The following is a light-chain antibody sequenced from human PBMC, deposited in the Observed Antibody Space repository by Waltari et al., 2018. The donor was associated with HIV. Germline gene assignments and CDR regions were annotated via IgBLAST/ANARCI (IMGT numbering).Light chain of an antibody. CDR1: QGISNF. Sequence: DIQMTQSPSSLSASVGDRVTITCRASQGISNFLAWYQQEPVNAPRLLLTLESKLESWVPSRLRGGGSGTEYTITISSLQPEDFATYYCQQYYNTPPWTFGQGTKVEIK. J-gene: IGKJ1*01. CDR3: QQYYNTPPWT. V-gene: IGKV1-NL1*01. CDR2: LES.